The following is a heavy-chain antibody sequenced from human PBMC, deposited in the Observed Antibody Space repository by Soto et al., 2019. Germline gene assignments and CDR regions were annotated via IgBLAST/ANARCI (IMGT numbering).Heavy chain of an antibody. CDR1: GGSISSYY. V-gene: IGHV4-59*01. D-gene: IGHD3-10*01. CDR3: ARVWFGGLLRYYYMDV. Sequence: SETLSLTCTVSGGSISSYYWSWIRQPPGKGLEWIGYIYYSGSTNYNPSLKSRVTISVDTSKNQFSLKLSSVTAADTAVYYCARVWFGGLLRYYYMDVWGKGNTVTVSS. CDR2: IYYSGST. J-gene: IGHJ6*03.